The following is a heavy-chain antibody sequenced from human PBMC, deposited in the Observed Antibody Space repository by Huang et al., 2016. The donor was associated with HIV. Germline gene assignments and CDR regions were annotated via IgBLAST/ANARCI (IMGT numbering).Heavy chain of an antibody. D-gene: IGHD2-15*01. Sequence: QVHLVESGGGVVQPGGSLRLSCAAFGFKLSGFGMHWVRQAPGKWLEWVAGISYDGRSQFYTDSVKGRFTISRDNSDNTLSLQMKGLRPDDTAVYYCAKESRWFSDFDHWGQGVLVSVSS. CDR3: AKESRWFSDFDH. CDR2: ISYDGRSQ. J-gene: IGHJ4*02. V-gene: IGHV3-30*18. CDR1: GFKLSGFG.